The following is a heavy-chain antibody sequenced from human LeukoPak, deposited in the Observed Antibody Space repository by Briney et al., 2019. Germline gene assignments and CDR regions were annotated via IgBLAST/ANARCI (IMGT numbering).Heavy chain of an antibody. CDR2: IYHSGST. CDR1: GFTFSSYW. D-gene: IGHD2-2*01. J-gene: IGHJ4*02. Sequence: GSLRLSCAASGFTFSSYWMSWVRQPPGKGLEWIGEIYHSGSTNYNPSLKSRVTISVDKSKNQFSLKLSSVTAADTAVYYCARARNCRSTSCYEIDYWGQGTLVTVSS. V-gene: IGHV4-4*02. CDR3: ARARNCRSTSCYEIDY.